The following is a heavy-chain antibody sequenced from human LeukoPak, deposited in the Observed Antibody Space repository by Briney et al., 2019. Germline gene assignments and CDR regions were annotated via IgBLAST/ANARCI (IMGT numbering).Heavy chain of an antibody. CDR2: ISAYNGNT. Sequence: ASVKVSCKASGYTFTSYGISWVRQAPGQGLEWMGWISAYNGNTSYAQKLQGRVTMTTDTSTSTAYMELRSLRSDDTAVYHCASAYDSSGYSVFGAFDIWGQGTMVTVSS. V-gene: IGHV1-18*01. CDR1: GYTFTSYG. J-gene: IGHJ3*02. D-gene: IGHD3-22*01. CDR3: ASAYDSSGYSVFGAFDI.